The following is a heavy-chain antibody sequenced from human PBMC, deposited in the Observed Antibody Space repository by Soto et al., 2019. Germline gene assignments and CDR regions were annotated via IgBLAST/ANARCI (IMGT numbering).Heavy chain of an antibody. Sequence: QLQLQESGPGLVKPSETLSLSCTVSAGSISSTTHYWGWIRQPPGKGLEWIGSIFYSGSTYYNPSLKSRVTIPVDTSKTQFSLRLSSVTAADTVVYYCAKCDYGSGMDVWAKGPRSPSP. V-gene: IGHV4-39*01. J-gene: IGHJ6*02. CDR2: IFYSGST. CDR1: AGSISSTTHY. D-gene: IGHD4-17*01. CDR3: AKCDYGSGMDV.